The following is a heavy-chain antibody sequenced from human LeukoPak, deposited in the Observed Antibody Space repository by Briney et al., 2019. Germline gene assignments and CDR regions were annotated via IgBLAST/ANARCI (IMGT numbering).Heavy chain of an antibody. V-gene: IGHV3-15*01. CDR2: IKSKTDGGTI. CDR3: TTDRGITARPAFDS. Sequence: GGSLRLSCATSGISFTNAWMTWVRQAPGKGLEWVGRIKSKTDGGTIDYAARGKGRFTILRDDSKMTLYLQMNSLKIEDTAVYYCTTDRGITARPAFDSWGQGTLVIVSS. CDR1: GISFTNAW. J-gene: IGHJ4*02. D-gene: IGHD6-6*01.